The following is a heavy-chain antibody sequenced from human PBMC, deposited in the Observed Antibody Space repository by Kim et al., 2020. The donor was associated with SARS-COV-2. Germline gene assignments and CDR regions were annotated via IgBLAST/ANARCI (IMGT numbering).Heavy chain of an antibody. V-gene: IGHV3-48*01. Sequence: GGSLRLSCAASGFTFSGYSMHWVRQAPGKGLEWISSISVNGSASYYADSVKGRFTISRDNAKNTLYLQMNSLRAEDTALYYCARRLDYWGQGTLVTVSS. CDR3: ARRLDY. CDR1: GFTFSGYS. CDR2: ISVNGSAS. J-gene: IGHJ4*02.